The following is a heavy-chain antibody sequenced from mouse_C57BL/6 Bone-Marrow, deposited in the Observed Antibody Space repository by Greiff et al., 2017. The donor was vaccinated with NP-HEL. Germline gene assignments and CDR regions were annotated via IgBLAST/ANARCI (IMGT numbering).Heavy chain of an antibody. J-gene: IGHJ1*03. Sequence: VQLQQPGAELVMPGASVKLSCKASGYTFTSYWMHWVKQRPGQGLEWIGEIDPSDSYINYAQKVKGRSTLTVDNSSSTAYMQLSSLRSEDSAVYYCARSATVDYWYFDVWGKGTTLTVSS. CDR1: GYTFTSYW. V-gene: IGHV1-69*01. CDR2: IDPSDSYI. CDR3: ARSATVDYWYFDV. D-gene: IGHD1-1*01.